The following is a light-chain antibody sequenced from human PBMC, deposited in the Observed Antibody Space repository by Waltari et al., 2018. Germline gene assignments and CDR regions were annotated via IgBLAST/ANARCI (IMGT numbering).Light chain of an antibody. Sequence: DIQMTQSPPTLSASVGDRVPTTYRASQSVKNNLAWYQQKPGKAPKVLIHKASRLESGVPSRFSGSGYGTEFTLTISSLQPDDFATYYCQEYDTLPVTFGGGTKVEIK. CDR2: KAS. V-gene: IGKV1-5*03. CDR1: QSVKNN. CDR3: QEYDTLPVT. J-gene: IGKJ4*01.